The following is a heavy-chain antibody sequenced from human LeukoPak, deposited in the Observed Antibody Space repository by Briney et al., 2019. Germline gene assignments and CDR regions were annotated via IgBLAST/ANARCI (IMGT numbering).Heavy chain of an antibody. J-gene: IGHJ5*02. CDR3: ARSYASSWYWNWFDP. D-gene: IGHD6-13*01. V-gene: IGHV4-38-2*02. Sequence: SETLSLTCTVSGGSISNGYYWGWIRQPPGTGLEWIGSIYPSGGTFYNPSLKSRVTISVDTSKNQFSLRLSSVTAADTAVYYCARSYASSWYWNWFDPWGQGSLVIVS. CDR2: IYPSGGT. CDR1: GGSISNGYY.